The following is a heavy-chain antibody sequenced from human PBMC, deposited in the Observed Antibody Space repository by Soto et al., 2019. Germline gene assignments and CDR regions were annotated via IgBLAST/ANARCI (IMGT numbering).Heavy chain of an antibody. CDR3: AREGDVPYYYYGMDV. CDR2: ISGYDGRT. CDR1: GYTFTRYG. D-gene: IGHD2-21*02. Sequence: QVHLVQSGAEVKKPGASVKVSYKTSGYTFTRYGISWVRQAPGQGLEWMGWISGYDGRTNFAQKVQDRVTMTTDTSTNTVYMELRSLRSDDTAVYYCAREGDVPYYYYGMDVWGQGTTVTVSS. V-gene: IGHV1-18*01. J-gene: IGHJ6*02.